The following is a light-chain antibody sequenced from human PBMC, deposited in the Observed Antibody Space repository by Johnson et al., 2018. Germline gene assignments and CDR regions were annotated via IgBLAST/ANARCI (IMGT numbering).Light chain of an antibody. CDR2: ENN. V-gene: IGLV1-51*02. CDR1: SSNIGNNY. J-gene: IGLJ1*01. CDR3: GTWDSSLSAGNA. Sequence: QSVLTQPPSVSAAPGQKVTISCSGSSSNIGNNYVSWYQQLPGTAPKLLIYENNKRPSGIPDRFSGSKSGTSATLGITGLQTGDEADYYCGTWDSSLSAGNASGTGTKVTVL.